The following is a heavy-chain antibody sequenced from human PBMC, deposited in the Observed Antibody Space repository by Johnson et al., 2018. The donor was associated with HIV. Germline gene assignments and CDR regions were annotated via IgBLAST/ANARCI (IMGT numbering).Heavy chain of an antibody. CDR3: AKALARYSSGWHDAFDI. J-gene: IGHJ3*02. Sequence: VQLVESGGGLVKPGGSLRLSCAASGFTFSNAWMSWVRQAPGKGLEWVSVIYSGGSTYYADSVKGRFTISRDNSKNTLYLQMNSLRAEDTAVYYCAKALARYSSGWHDAFDIWGQGTMVTVSS. D-gene: IGHD6-19*01. CDR1: GFTFSNAW. V-gene: IGHV3-66*02. CDR2: IYSGGST.